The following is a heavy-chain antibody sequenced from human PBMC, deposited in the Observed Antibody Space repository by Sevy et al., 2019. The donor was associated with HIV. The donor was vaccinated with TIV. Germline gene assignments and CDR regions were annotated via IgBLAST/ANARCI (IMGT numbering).Heavy chain of an antibody. J-gene: IGHJ4*02. V-gene: IGHV1-2*07. CDR1: GYSYTGYY. D-gene: IGHD2-2*01. Sequence: ASVKVSCEASGYSYTGYYIHWVRQAPGQGLEWMGCINPRNGGTNYGHKFQDRVTMTRDTTFIRVHMELRRLTFDDTSVYYCAREVCRSSSCYPLYWGQGTLVTVSS. CDR2: INPRNGGT. CDR3: AREVCRSSSCYPLY.